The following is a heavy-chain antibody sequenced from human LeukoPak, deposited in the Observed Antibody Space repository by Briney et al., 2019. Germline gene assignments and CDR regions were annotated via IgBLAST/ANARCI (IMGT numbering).Heavy chain of an antibody. CDR2: ISHDGSNK. V-gene: IGHV3-30*04. J-gene: IGHJ4*02. Sequence: GRSLRLSCAASGFIFSNYAIHWVRQAPGKGLEWVAVISHDGSNKNYANSVKGRFTISRDNAKNSLYLQMNSLRAEDTAIYYCARYCTFRACSGTKFDYWGQGTLVTVSS. D-gene: IGHD1-1*01. CDR3: ARYCTFRACSGTKFDY. CDR1: GFIFSNYA.